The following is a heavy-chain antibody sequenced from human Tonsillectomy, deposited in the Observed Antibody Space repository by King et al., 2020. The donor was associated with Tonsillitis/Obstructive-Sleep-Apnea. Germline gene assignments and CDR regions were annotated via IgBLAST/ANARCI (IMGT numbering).Heavy chain of an antibody. J-gene: IGHJ4*02. D-gene: IGHD4-11*01. CDR2: ISGSSSTI. Sequence: QLVQSGGGLVQPGGSLRLSCAASGFTLSSFSMNWVRQAPGKGLEWVSYISGSSSTIYYADSVKGRFTISRDNAKNSLYLQMNSLRDEDTAVYYCTRSSNLDYWGQGTLVTFSS. CDR3: TRSSNLDY. V-gene: IGHV3-48*02. CDR1: GFTLSSFS.